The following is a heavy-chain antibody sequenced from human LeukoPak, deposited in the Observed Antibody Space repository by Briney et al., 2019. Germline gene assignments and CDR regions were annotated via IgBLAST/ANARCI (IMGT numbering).Heavy chain of an antibody. D-gene: IGHD6-13*01. CDR3: ATSIAAAGFDY. J-gene: IGHJ4*02. Sequence: ASVKVSCKASGYTFTGYYMHWVRQAPGQGLEWMGWINPNSGGTNYAQKFQGRVTMTRDTSISTAYMELSSLRSEDTAVYYCATSIAAAGFDYWGQGTLVTVSS. V-gene: IGHV1-2*02. CDR1: GYTFTGYY. CDR2: INPNSGGT.